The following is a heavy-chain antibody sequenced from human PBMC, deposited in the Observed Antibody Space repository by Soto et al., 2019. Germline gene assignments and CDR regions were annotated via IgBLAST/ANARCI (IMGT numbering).Heavy chain of an antibody. D-gene: IGHD1-1*01. CDR3: AKWNSNYYYYGMDV. CDR1: GFTFSSYA. J-gene: IGHJ6*02. V-gene: IGHV3-23*01. Sequence: GGSLRLSCAASGFTFSSYAMSWVRQAPGKGLEWVSAISGSGGSTYYADSVKGRFTISRDNSKNTLYLQMNSPRAEDTAVYYCAKWNSNYYYYGMDVWGQGTTVTVSS. CDR2: ISGSGGST.